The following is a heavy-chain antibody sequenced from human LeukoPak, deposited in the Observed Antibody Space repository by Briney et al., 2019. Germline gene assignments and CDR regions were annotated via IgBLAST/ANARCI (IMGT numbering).Heavy chain of an antibody. CDR1: GFTFSNAW. V-gene: IGHV3-15*01. CDR2: IKSKTDGGTT. CDR3: TAPVGRFSFYYYGMDV. J-gene: IGHJ6*04. D-gene: IGHD1-14*01. Sequence: SGGSLRLSCAASGFTFSNAWMSWVRQAPGKGLEWVGRIKSKTDGGTTDYAAPVKGRFTISRDDSKNTLYLQMNSLKTEDTAVYYCTAPVGRFSFYYYGMDVWGKGTTVTVSS.